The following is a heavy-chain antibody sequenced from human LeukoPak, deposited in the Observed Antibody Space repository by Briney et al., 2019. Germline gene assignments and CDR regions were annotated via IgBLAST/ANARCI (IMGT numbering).Heavy chain of an antibody. Sequence: ASVKVSCKASGGTFSTYAISWVRQAPGQGLEWMGGIIPIFGTTNYAQKFQGRVTIAADESTSTAYMELSSLRSEDTAVYYCAKDMKNYYGSGSYEYYFDYWGQGTLVTVSS. CDR1: GGTFSTYA. CDR2: IIPIFGTT. CDR3: AKDMKNYYGSGSYEYYFDY. D-gene: IGHD3-10*01. V-gene: IGHV1-69*13. J-gene: IGHJ4*02.